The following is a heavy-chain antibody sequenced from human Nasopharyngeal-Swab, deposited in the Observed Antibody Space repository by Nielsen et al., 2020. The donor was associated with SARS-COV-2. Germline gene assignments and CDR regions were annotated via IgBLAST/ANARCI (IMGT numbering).Heavy chain of an antibody. Sequence: WIRQPPGKALEWLAHIFSNDEKSYSTSLKSRLPISKDTSKSQVVLTMTNMDPVDTATYSCARTLLAAGGYYYYGMDVWGQGTTVTVSS. J-gene: IGHJ6*02. CDR2: IFSNDEK. V-gene: IGHV2-26*01. CDR3: ARTLLAAGGYYYYGMDV. D-gene: IGHD6-13*01.